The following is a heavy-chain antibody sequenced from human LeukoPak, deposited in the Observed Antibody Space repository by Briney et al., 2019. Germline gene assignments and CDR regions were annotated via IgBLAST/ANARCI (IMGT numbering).Heavy chain of an antibody. V-gene: IGHV4-59*01. CDR3: ARAPAGDYFDY. CDR2: INYSGST. CDR1: GDSISSYY. D-gene: IGHD2-2*01. J-gene: IGHJ4*02. Sequence: SETLSLTCTVSGDSISSYYWSWIRQPPGKGLEWIGYINYSGSTKHNPSLKSRVTISVDTSKNQFSLKLSSVTAADAAVYFCARAPAGDYFDYWGQGTLVTVSS.